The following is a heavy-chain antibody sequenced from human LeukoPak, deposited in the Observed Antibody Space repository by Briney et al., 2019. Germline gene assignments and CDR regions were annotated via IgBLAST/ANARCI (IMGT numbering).Heavy chain of an antibody. CDR2: IRSKAYGGTT. J-gene: IGHJ4*02. CDR1: GFTFGDYA. V-gene: IGHV3-49*04. D-gene: IGHD1-1*01. CDR3: TRDRNGDVWYLDY. Sequence: GGSLRLSCTASGFTFGDYAMSWVRQAPGKGLEWVGFIRSKAYGGTTEYAASVKGRFTISRDDSKSIAYLQMNSLKTEDTAVYYCTRDRNGDVWYLDYWGQGTLVTVSS.